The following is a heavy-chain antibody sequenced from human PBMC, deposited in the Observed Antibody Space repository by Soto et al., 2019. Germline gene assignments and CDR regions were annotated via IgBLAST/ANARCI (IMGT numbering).Heavy chain of an antibody. Sequence: PSETLSLTCTVSGDSIRSSYWSWVRQPPGRGLEWIGYVYHTGTTNSNPSLKSRVTISPDTSKNLFSLKLISVTPADTAVYFCARDMSGGSSWYEFDSWGPGTLVTSPQ. J-gene: IGHJ4*02. CDR1: GDSIRSSY. D-gene: IGHD6-13*01. CDR2: VYHTGTT. V-gene: IGHV4-59*01. CDR3: ARDMSGGSSWYEFDS.